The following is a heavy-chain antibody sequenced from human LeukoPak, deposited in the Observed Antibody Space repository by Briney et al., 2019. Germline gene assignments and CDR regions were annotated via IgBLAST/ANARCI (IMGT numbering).Heavy chain of an antibody. D-gene: IGHD2-21*01. CDR3: ARDRGLGGLVVDV. V-gene: IGHV3-7*01. J-gene: IGHJ6*02. CDR2: IKQDGGER. CDR1: GFTFSTYW. Sequence: GGSLRLSCAASGFTFSTYWMSWVRQAPGKGLEWVASIKQDGGERDYVDSVQGRFIISRDNAKNSLYLQMNSLRPEDTALYYCARDRGLGGLVVDVWGQGTTLIVSS.